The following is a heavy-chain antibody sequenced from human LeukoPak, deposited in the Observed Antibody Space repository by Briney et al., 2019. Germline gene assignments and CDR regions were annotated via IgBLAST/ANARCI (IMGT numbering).Heavy chain of an antibody. CDR3: AKDSVVVVAATPFNWFDP. Sequence: GGSLRLSCAASGFTFSSYGMHWVRQAPGKGLEWVAFIRYDGSNKYYEDSVKGRFTISRDNSKNTLYLQMNSLRAEDTAVYYCAKDSVVVVAATPFNWFDPWGQGTLVTVSS. CDR2: IRYDGSNK. V-gene: IGHV3-30*02. D-gene: IGHD2-15*01. CDR1: GFTFSSYG. J-gene: IGHJ5*02.